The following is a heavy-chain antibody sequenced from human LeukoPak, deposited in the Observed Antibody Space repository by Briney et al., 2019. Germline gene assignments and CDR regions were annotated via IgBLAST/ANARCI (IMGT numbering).Heavy chain of an antibody. CDR1: GFTFSSYS. D-gene: IGHD2-21*02. V-gene: IGHV3-21*01. J-gene: IGHJ4*02. Sequence: GGSLRLSCAASGFTFSSYSMNWVRQAPGKGLEWVSSISSSSSYIYYADSVKGRFTISRDNAKNSLYLQMNSLRAEDTAVYYCAKHLLVVVTAAPFDYWGQGTLVTVSS. CDR2: ISSSSSYI. CDR3: AKHLLVVVTAAPFDY.